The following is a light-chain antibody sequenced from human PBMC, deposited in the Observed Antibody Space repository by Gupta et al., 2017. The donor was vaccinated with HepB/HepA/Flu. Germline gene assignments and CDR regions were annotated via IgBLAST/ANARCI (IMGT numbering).Light chain of an antibody. CDR1: SSNIGAGYD. CDR3: QSYDSSLSVSWV. V-gene: IGLV1-40*01. Sequence: QSVLTQPPSVSGAPGQRVTIPCTGSSSNIGAGYDVHWYQQLPGTAPKLLIYGNSNRPSGVPDRFSGSKSGTSASLAITGLQAEDEADYYCQSYDSSLSVSWVFGGGTKLTVL. CDR2: GNS. J-gene: IGLJ3*02.